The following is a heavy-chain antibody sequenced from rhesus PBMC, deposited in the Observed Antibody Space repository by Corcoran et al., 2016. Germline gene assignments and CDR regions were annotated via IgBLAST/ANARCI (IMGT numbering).Heavy chain of an antibody. CDR1: GASITRDF. V-gene: IGHV4S2*01. J-gene: IGHJ4*01. Sequence: QVQLQESGPGLVKPSETLPLTCAVSGASITRDFWRWIRQAPGQGLEWIGRIYGSGGNTAYNPSLKSRVTMSIDTSKNQFSLKLNSVTAADTAVYYCARARTWNNWEDWGQGVLVTVSS. CDR2: IYGSGGNT. D-gene: IGHD1-20*01. CDR3: ARARTWNNWED.